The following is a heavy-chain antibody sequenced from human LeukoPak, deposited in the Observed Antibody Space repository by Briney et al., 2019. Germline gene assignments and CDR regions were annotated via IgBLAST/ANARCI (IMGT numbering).Heavy chain of an antibody. Sequence: KPSETLSLTCAVYGGSFSGYYWSWIRQPPGKGLEWIGEINHSGSTNYNPSLKSRVTISVDTSKNQFSLKLSSVTAADTAVYYCARKVPGLRRAFDYWGQGTLVTVSS. D-gene: IGHD5-12*01. CDR1: GGSFSGYY. CDR3: ARKVPGLRRAFDY. J-gene: IGHJ4*02. V-gene: IGHV4-34*01. CDR2: INHSGST.